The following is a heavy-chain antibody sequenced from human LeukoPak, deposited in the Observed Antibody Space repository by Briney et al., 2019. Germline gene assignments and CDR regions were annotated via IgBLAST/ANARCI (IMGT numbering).Heavy chain of an antibody. J-gene: IGHJ4*02. CDR3: ARHPSYCSSTSCYIRSGYFDY. CDR1: GYTFTGYY. V-gene: IGHV1-2*02. CDR2: INPNSGGT. D-gene: IGHD2-2*02. Sequence: ASVKVSCKASGYTFTGYYMHWVRQAPGQGLEWMGWINPNSGGTNYAQKFQGRVTMTRDTSISTAYMELSRLRSDDTAVYYCARHPSYCSSTSCYIRSGYFDYWGQGTLVTVSS.